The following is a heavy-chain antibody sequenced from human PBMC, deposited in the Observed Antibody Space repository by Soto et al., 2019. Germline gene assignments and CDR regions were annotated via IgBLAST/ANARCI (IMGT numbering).Heavy chain of an antibody. D-gene: IGHD2-2*03. J-gene: IGHJ6*02. CDR1: GVSISSGDYY. CDR3: ARDNGHWIPRGMAV. CDR2: IYYSGST. Sequence: QVQLQESGPGLVKPSQTLSLTCTVSGVSISSGDYYWSWVRQPPGKGLQWVGYIYYSGSTYYNPSLKCRVTISVAPSKPRFSLKLSSVTAADTAVYYCARDNGHWIPRGMAVWGQGTTVTVSS. V-gene: IGHV4-30-4*01.